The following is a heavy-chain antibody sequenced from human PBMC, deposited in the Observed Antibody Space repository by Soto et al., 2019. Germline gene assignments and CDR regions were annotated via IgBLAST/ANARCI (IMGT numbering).Heavy chain of an antibody. D-gene: IGHD3-10*01. V-gene: IGHV3-30-3*01. CDR1: GFTFSSYA. CDR2: ISYDGSNK. CDR3: ARDLMEGKNWFDP. Sequence: GGSLRLSCAASGFTFSSYAMHWVRQAPGKGLEWVAVISYDGSNKYYADSVKGRFTISRDNSKNTLYLQMNSLRAEDTAVYYCARDLMEGKNWFDPWGQGTLVTVSS. J-gene: IGHJ5*02.